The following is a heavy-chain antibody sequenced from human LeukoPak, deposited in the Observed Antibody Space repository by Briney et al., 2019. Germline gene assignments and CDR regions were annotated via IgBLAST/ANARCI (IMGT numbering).Heavy chain of an antibody. CDR2: ISFGGHTT. V-gene: IGHV3-23*01. CDR3: VKEGGYRIPFDF. J-gene: IGHJ4*02. Sequence: GGSLRLSCTASGFSFSNYGMSWVGQAPGQGLEGVAVISFGGHTTKYADSVRGRFTISRDDSKSTLYLQMNSLRAEDTATYYCVKEGGYRIPFDFWGQGTLVTVSS. CDR1: GFSFSNYG. D-gene: IGHD2-15*01.